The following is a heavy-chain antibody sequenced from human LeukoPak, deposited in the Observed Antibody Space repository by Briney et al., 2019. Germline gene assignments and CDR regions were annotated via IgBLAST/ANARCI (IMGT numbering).Heavy chain of an antibody. V-gene: IGHV1-2*06. CDR3: ALDRDGDTAISDH. CDR1: GYTFTDYY. Sequence: ASVKVSCKASGYTFTDYYIHWVRQAPGQGLEWMGRINPISSDTNYAQKFQGRVTMTRDTSITTAYMELSRLRSDDTAMYYCALDRDGDTAISDHWGQGTLVTVSS. J-gene: IGHJ4*02. CDR2: INPISSDT. D-gene: IGHD5-18*01.